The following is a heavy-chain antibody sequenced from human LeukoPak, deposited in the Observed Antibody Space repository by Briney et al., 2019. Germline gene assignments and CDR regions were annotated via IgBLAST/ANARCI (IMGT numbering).Heavy chain of an antibody. CDR2: IGIAGDT. V-gene: IGHV3-13*01. D-gene: IGHD5/OR15-5a*01. Sequence: PGGSLRLSCAASGFTFSSYDMHWVRQAPGRGLEWVSAIGIAGDTYYPDSVEGRFTISRENAKNSMYLQMNSLKDGDTAVYHCIRGGIQVSGIDAFDIWGQGTMVTVSS. J-gene: IGHJ3*02. CDR1: GFTFSSYD. CDR3: IRGGIQVSGIDAFDI.